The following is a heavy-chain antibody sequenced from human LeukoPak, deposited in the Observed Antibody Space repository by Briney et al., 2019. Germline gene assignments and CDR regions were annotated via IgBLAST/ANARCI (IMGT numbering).Heavy chain of an antibody. J-gene: IGHJ4*02. Sequence: GGSLRLSCAASGFTFSSYWMHWVRQAPGKGLEWVSAIGARGDSTYYADSVKGRFTISRDNYKNTLYLQMNSLRAGDTAMYYCAKLDLGYCSGGSCYFDYWGQGTLVTVSS. CDR2: IGARGDST. CDR1: GFTFSSYW. D-gene: IGHD2-15*01. CDR3: AKLDLGYCSGGSCYFDY. V-gene: IGHV3-23*01.